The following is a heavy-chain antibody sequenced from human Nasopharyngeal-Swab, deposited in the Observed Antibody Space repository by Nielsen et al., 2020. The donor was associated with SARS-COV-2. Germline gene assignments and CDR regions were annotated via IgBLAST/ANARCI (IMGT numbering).Heavy chain of an antibody. CDR1: GLTVSSNY. CDR3: ARDGTGTTRKNGWFDP. J-gene: IGHJ5*02. D-gene: IGHD3-10*01. Sequence: GRSLTLSCAASGLTVSSNYMSCVRQAPGKGLEWVSVIYSGGSTYYADSVKGRFTISRDNSKNTLYLQMNSLRAEDTAVYYCARDGTGTTRKNGWFDPWGQGTLVTVSS. CDR2: IYSGGST. V-gene: IGHV3-66*01.